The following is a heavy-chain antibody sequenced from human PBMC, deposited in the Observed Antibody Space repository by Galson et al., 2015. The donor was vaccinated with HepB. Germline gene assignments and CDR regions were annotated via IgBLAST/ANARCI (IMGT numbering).Heavy chain of an antibody. Sequence: SLRLSCAASGFSFHYKWMHWVRQAPGKGLVWVSRIDPDGATTNYGASVKGRFTISSDNAEYTLYLHMNSLRDDDTDVYSCTKVLSNGGVDLWGQGIMVAVSS. V-gene: IGHV3-74*01. J-gene: IGHJ3*01. D-gene: IGHD2-21*01. CDR3: TKVLSNGGVDL. CDR1: GFSFHYKW. CDR2: IDPDGATT.